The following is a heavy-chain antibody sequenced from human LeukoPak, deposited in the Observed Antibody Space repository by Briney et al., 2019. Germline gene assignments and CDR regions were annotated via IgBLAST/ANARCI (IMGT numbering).Heavy chain of an antibody. Sequence: ASVKVSCKVSGYTLTELSMHWVRQAPGKGLEWMGGFDPEDGETIYAQKFQERVTITRDMSTSTAYMELSSLRSEDTAVYYCAAEGCGYMEVNAFDIWGQGTMVTVSS. D-gene: IGHD5-12*01. CDR2: FDPEDGET. V-gene: IGHV1-24*01. CDR1: GYTLTELS. J-gene: IGHJ3*02. CDR3: AAEGCGYMEVNAFDI.